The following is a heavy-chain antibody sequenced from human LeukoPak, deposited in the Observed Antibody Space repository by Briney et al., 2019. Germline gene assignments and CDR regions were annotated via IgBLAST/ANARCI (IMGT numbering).Heavy chain of an antibody. D-gene: IGHD3-10*01. J-gene: IGHJ5*02. Sequence: GASVKVSCKASGYSFTNYDIIWVRQATGQGLEWMGWMNPNSGNTSYAQKFQGRVTMTRNTSISTAYMELSSLRSEDTAVYYCARGMITWMYYGSGSPVRWFDPWGQGTLVTVSS. V-gene: IGHV1-8*02. CDR3: ARGMITWMYYGSGSPVRWFDP. CDR1: GYSFTNYD. CDR2: MNPNSGNT.